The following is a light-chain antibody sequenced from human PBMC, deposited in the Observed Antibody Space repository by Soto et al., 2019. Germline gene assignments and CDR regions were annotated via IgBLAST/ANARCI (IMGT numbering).Light chain of an antibody. CDR3: QHYNSYSEA. CDR1: QTISSW. J-gene: IGKJ1*01. V-gene: IGKV1-5*03. Sequence: ILMTQSPSSLSASGGDRVTITCRASQTISSWLAWYQQKPGKAPKLLIYKASTLKSGVPSRFSGSGSGTEFTLTISSLQPDDFATYYCQHYNSYSEAFGQGTKVDI. CDR2: KAS.